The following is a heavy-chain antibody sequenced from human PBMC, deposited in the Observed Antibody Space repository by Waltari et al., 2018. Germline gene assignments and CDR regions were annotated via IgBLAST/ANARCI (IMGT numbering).Heavy chain of an antibody. D-gene: IGHD5-12*01. V-gene: IGHV1-18*01. CDR1: GYTFTSYG. Sequence: QVQLVQSGAEVKKPGASVKVSCKASGYTFTSYGISWVRPAPGQGREWMGWISAYNGNTNYAQKLQGRVTMTTDTSTSTAYMELRSLRSDDTAVYYCARLGLINSGYLFYYYYGMDVWGQGTTVTVSS. CDR3: ARLGLINSGYLFYYYYGMDV. J-gene: IGHJ6*02. CDR2: ISAYNGNT.